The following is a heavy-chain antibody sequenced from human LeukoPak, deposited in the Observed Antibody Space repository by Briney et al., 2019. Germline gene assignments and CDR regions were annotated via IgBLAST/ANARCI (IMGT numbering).Heavy chain of an antibody. J-gene: IGHJ5*02. CDR1: GGSISSSSYY. D-gene: IGHD6-19*01. V-gene: IGHV4-39*07. Sequence: PSETLSLTCTVSGGSISSSSYYWGWIRQPPGKGLEWIGSIYYSGSTYYNPSLKSRVTISVDTFKNQFSLKLSSVTAADTAVYYCARIAVAGTLWFDPWGQGTLVTVSS. CDR2: IYYSGST. CDR3: ARIAVAGTLWFDP.